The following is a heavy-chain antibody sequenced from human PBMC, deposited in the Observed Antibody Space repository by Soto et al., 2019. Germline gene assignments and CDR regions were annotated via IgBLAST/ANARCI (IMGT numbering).Heavy chain of an antibody. CDR1: GGSFSGYY. Sequence: PSETLSLTCAVYGGSFSGYYWSWIRQPPGKGLEWIGEINHSGSTNYNPSLKSRVPISVDTSKNQFSLKLSSVTAADTAVYYCARETGYSYGYQRYYCYGMDVWGQGTTVTVSS. CDR3: ARETGYSYGYQRYYCYGMDV. CDR2: INHSGST. D-gene: IGHD5-18*01. V-gene: IGHV4-34*01. J-gene: IGHJ6*02.